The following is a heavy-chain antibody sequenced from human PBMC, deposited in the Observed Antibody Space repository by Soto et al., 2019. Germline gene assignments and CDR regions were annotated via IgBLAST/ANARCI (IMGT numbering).Heavy chain of an antibody. CDR2: IIPIFGTA. J-gene: IGHJ4*02. D-gene: IGHD3-10*01. CDR1: GGTFSSYA. V-gene: IGHV1-69*06. Sequence: QVQLVQSGAEVKKPGSSVKVSCKASGGTFSSYAISWVRQAPGQGLEWMGGIIPIFGTAKYAQKFQGRVTITADKSTSTAYMEFSSLRSEDTAVYYCARGLSYYGSGSYLFDYWGQGTLVTVSS. CDR3: ARGLSYYGSGSYLFDY.